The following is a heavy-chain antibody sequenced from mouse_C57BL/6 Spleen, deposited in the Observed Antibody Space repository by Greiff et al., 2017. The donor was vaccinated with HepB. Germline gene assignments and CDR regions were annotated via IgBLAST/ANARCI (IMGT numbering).Heavy chain of an antibody. CDR1: GYTFTDYY. Sequence: EVQLQQSGPVLVKPGASVKMSCKASGYTFTDYYMNWVKQSHGKSLEWIGVINPYNGGTSYNQKFKGKATLTVDKSSSTAYMELNSLTSEDSAVYYCARPDGYHAMDYWGQGTSVTVSS. V-gene: IGHV1-19*01. J-gene: IGHJ4*01. D-gene: IGHD2-3*01. CDR2: INPYNGGT. CDR3: ARPDGYHAMDY.